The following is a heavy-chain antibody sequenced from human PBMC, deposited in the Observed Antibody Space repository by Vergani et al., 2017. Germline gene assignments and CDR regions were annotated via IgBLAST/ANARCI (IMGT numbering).Heavy chain of an antibody. J-gene: IGHJ4*02. CDR3: ARGDYGILTGYRY. CDR2: INPSGGHT. D-gene: IGHD3-9*01. V-gene: IGHV1-46*03. Sequence: QVQVVQSGAEVKKSGASVKVSCKTSGYTFSNYYMHWVRQAPGQGLEWMGIINPSGGHTNYAQKFQGRVTMTSDTSTSTVYMELSSLRSEDTAIYYCARGDYGILTGYRYWGKGTLVTVSA. CDR1: GYTFSNYY.